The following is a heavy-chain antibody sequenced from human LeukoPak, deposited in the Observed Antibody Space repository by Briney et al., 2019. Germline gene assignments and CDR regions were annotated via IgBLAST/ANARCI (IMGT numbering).Heavy chain of an antibody. Sequence: PGGSLRLSCAASGFTFSSYSMNWVRQAPGKGLEWVSSISSGSTYMYYADSVKGRFTISRDNAQNSVFLQMNSLGAEDTAVYYCGRVGGRSKAAKGDAFDIWGQGTMVVVSS. CDR1: GFTFSSYS. J-gene: IGHJ3*02. D-gene: IGHD6-6*01. V-gene: IGHV3-21*06. CDR2: ISSGSTYM. CDR3: GRVGGRSKAAKGDAFDI.